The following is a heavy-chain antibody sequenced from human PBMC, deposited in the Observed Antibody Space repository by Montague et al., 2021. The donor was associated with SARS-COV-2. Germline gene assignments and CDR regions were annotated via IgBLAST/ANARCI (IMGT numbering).Heavy chain of an antibody. Sequence: TLSLTCTVSGGSISSGGYYWSWIRQHPGKGLEWIGYIYYSGSTYYNPPLKSRVTISVDTSKNQFSLKLSSVTAADTAVYYCATAEWGGWYFFDYWGQGTLVTGSS. CDR2: IYYSGST. V-gene: IGHV4-31*03. CDR3: ATAEWGGWYFFDY. D-gene: IGHD6-19*01. J-gene: IGHJ4*02. CDR1: GGSISSGGYY.